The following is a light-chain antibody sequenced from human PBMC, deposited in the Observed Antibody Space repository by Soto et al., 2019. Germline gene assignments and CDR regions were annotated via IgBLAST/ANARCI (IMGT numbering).Light chain of an antibody. CDR1: QIIGTN. J-gene: IGKJ2*01. CDR2: GAF. V-gene: IGKV3-15*01. CDR3: QQYDKWPYT. Sequence: ENVLTQSPATLSVSPGERATLSCRTSQIIGTNLAWYQQKPGQAPRLLIYGAFIRAPGFPVRFRGTGSGSEFTLTISSLQTEDGALYYCQQYDKWPYTCGQGTNLEIK.